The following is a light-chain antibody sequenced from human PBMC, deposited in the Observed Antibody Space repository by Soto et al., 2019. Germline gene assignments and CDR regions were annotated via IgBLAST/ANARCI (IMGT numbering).Light chain of an antibody. CDR1: TSDVGNFNL. V-gene: IGLV2-23*02. Sequence: QSVLTQPASVSGSPGQSITISCTGTTSDVGNFNLVSWYQQHPGKAPKLMLYEVTKRPSGVSDRFSGSKSGNTASLTVSGIKAEDEADYSCCSYAGSTSFVVFGGGTKITVL. CDR3: CSYAGSTSFVV. J-gene: IGLJ2*01. CDR2: EVT.